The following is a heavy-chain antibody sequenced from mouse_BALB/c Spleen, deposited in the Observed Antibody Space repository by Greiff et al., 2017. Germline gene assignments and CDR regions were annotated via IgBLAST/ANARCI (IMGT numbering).Heavy chain of an antibody. CDR1: GYTFTSYV. CDR3: ARPAYYGNYYAMDY. J-gene: IGHJ4*01. V-gene: IGHV1-14*01. D-gene: IGHD2-10*01. Sequence: EVQLQQSGPELVKPGASVKMSCKASGYTFTSYVMHWVKQKPGQGLEWIGYINPYNDGTKYNEKFKGKATLTSDKSSSTAYMELSSLTSEDSAVYYCARPAYYGNYYAMDYWGQGTSVTVSS. CDR2: INPYNDGT.